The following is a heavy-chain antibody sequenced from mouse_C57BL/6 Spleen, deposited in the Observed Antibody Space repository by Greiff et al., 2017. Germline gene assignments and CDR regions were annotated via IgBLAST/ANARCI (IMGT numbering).Heavy chain of an antibody. CDR2: IYPGSGST. V-gene: IGHV1-55*01. Sequence: QVQLQQSGAELVKPGASVKMSCKASGYTFTSYWITWVKQRPGQGLEWIGDIYPGSGSTNYNEKFKSKATLTVDTSSSTAYMQLSSLTSEDSAVYYCARQGTIRYYFDYWGQGTTLTVSS. CDR1: GYTFTSYW. CDR3: ARQGTIRYYFDY. J-gene: IGHJ2*01.